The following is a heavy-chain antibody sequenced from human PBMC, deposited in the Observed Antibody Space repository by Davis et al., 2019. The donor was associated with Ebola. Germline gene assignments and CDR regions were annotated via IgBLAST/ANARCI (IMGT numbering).Heavy chain of an antibody. D-gene: IGHD3-3*01. CDR3: ARGDLGIFGGLIFYYYGMDV. J-gene: IGHJ6*02. CDR2: INPNSGGT. V-gene: IGHV1-2*04. CDR1: GYTFTGYY. Sequence: ASVKVSCKASGYTFTGYYIHWVRQAPGQGLEWMGWINPNSGGTNYAQKFQGWVTMTRDTSIGTVYMELRSLRSDDTAVYYCARGDLGIFGGLIFYYYGMDVWGQGTTVIVSS.